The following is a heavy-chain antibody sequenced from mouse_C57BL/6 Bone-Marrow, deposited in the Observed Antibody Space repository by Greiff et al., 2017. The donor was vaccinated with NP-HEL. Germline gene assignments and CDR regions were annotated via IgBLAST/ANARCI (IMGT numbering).Heavy chain of an antibody. CDR3: ARGGVRRGFAY. D-gene: IGHD2-14*01. Sequence: EVMLVESGGGLVQPGGSLKLSCAASGIAFSSYWMSWVRRAPGKGLEWIGEINPDSSTINYAPSLKDKFIISRDNAKNTLYLQMSKVRSEDTALYYCARGGVRRGFAYWGQGTLVTVSA. CDR2: INPDSSTI. J-gene: IGHJ3*01. V-gene: IGHV4-1*01. CDR1: GIAFSSYW.